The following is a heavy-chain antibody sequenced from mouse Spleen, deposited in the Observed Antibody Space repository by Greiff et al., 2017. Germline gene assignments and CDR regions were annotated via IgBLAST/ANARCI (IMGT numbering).Heavy chain of an antibody. V-gene: IGHV1S56*01. CDR1: GYTFTSYY. D-gene: IGHD3-1*01. J-gene: IGHJ4*01. CDR3: ARQLGLRTGAMDY. CDR2: IYPGNVNT. Sequence: VQLQQSGPELVKPGASVRISCKASGYTFTSYYIHWVKQRPGQGLEWIGWIYPGNVNTKYNEKFKGKATLTADKSSSTAYMQLSSLTSEDSAVYFCARQLGLRTGAMDYWGQGTSVTVSS.